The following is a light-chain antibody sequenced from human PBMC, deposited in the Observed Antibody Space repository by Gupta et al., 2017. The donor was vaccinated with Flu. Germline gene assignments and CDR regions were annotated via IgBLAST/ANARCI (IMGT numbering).Light chain of an antibody. Sequence: EIVMTQSPATLSVSPGDRATLSCRASQSVSSNLAWYQQKPGQAPRLLIYGASTRATGIPARFSGSGSGTEFTLTISSRQSEDFAVYYCQQDNNWRRTFGQGTXVEIK. V-gene: IGKV3-15*01. CDR1: QSVSSN. J-gene: IGKJ1*01. CDR3: QQDNNWRRT. CDR2: GAS.